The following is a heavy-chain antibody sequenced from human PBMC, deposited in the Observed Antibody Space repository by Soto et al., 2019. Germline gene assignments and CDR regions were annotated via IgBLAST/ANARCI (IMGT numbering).Heavy chain of an antibody. CDR2: ISAYNGNT. CDR3: ARDRLPGRYCSGGSCYTDWFDP. Sequence: ASVKVSCKASGYTFTNYGINWVRQAPGQGLEWMGWISAYNGNTNYAQKHKGRVTMTTDTSTSTAYMELRSLRSDDTAVYYCARDRLPGRYCSGGSCYTDWFDPWGQGTLVTVSS. J-gene: IGHJ5*02. CDR1: GYTFTNYG. D-gene: IGHD2-15*01. V-gene: IGHV1-18*01.